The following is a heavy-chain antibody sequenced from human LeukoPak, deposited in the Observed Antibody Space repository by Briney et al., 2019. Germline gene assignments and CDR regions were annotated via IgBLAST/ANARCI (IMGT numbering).Heavy chain of an antibody. CDR2: ISGSGSST. CDR3: AKDLRGIYFDY. V-gene: IGHV3-23*01. Sequence: GGSLRLSCAASGFTFSSYAMSWVRQAPGKGLEWVSAISGSGSSTSYADSVKGRFTISRDNSKNTLYLQMNSLRAEDTAVYYCAKDLRGIYFDYWGQGTLVTVSS. CDR1: GFTFSSYA. D-gene: IGHD3-10*01. J-gene: IGHJ4*02.